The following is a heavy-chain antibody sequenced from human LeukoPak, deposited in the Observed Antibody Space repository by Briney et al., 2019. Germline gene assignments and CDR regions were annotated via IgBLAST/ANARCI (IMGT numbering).Heavy chain of an antibody. CDR3: AKFVNYGNYYYYYYMDV. Sequence: GGSLRLSCAASGFTVSSYAMSWVRQAPGKGLEWVSAISGSGGSTYYADSVKGRFTISRGNSKNTLYLQMNSLRAEDTAVYYCAKFVNYGNYYYYYYMDVWGKGTTVTVSS. CDR1: GFTVSSYA. D-gene: IGHD3-10*01. J-gene: IGHJ6*03. CDR2: ISGSGGST. V-gene: IGHV3-23*01.